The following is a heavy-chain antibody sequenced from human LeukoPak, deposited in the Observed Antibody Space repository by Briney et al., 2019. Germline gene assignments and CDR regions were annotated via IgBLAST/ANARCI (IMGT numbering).Heavy chain of an antibody. V-gene: IGHV3-9*01. Sequence: GRSLRLSCAASGFTFDDYAMHWVRQAPGKGLEWVSGISWNSGSIGYADSVKGRFTISRDNAKNSLYLQINSLRAEDTALYYCAKENQIYDFWSGYRVEYGMDVWGQGTTVTVSS. CDR2: ISWNSGSI. CDR3: AKENQIYDFWSGYRVEYGMDV. CDR1: GFTFDDYA. J-gene: IGHJ6*02. D-gene: IGHD3-3*01.